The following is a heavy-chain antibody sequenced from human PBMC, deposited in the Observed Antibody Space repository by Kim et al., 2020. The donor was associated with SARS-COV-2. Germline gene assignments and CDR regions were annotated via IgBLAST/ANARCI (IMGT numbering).Heavy chain of an antibody. J-gene: IGHJ6*03. D-gene: IGHD6-13*01. V-gene: IGHV1-46*01. CDR3: ARGAGSSWPHYYMDV. Sequence: AQEFQGRVTMTGDTSTSTFYMELTSLTSEDTAVYFCARGAGSSWPHYYMDVWGQGTTVTVSS.